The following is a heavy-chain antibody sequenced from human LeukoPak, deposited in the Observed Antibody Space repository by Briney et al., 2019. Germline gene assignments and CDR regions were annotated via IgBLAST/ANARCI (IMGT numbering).Heavy chain of an antibody. D-gene: IGHD6-13*01. J-gene: IGHJ4*02. CDR1: GFTFSSYG. CDR2: ISGSGGST. CDR3: AKGGAGVFACDY. V-gene: IGHV3-23*01. Sequence: PGGTLRLSCAASGFTFSSYGMSWVRQAPGKGLEWVSAISGSGGSTYYADSVKGRLTISRDNSKNTLYLQMNSLRAEDTAVYYCAKGGAGVFACDYWGQGTLVTVSS.